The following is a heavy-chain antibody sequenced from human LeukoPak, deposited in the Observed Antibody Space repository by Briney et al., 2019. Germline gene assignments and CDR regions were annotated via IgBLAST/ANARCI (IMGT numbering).Heavy chain of an antibody. J-gene: IGHJ4*02. D-gene: IGHD3-22*01. V-gene: IGHV3-23*01. CDR2: ISGSGGST. CDR1: GFTFSSYG. Sequence: GGSLRLSCAASGFTFSSYGMSWVRQAPGKGLEWVSAISGSGGSTYYADSVKGRFTISRDNSKNTLYLQMNSLRTEDTAVYYCARDRGYYDSSGYYSPAPRLDYWGQGTLVTVSS. CDR3: ARDRGYYDSSGYYSPAPRLDY.